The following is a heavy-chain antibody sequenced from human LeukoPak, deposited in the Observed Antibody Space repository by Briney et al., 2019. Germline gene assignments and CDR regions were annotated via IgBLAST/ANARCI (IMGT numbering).Heavy chain of an antibody. Sequence: GRSLRLSCAASGFTFSSYAMSWVSQAPGKGLEWVSAISGSGSNTFYADSVKGRFTISRDNSKNTLYLQMYSLRAEDTAVYYCAKDWPSEWQQLPAYDAVDIWGQGTMVTVSS. CDR1: GFTFSSYA. D-gene: IGHD6-13*01. CDR2: ISGSGSNT. J-gene: IGHJ3*02. V-gene: IGHV3-23*01. CDR3: AKDWPSEWQQLPAYDAVDI.